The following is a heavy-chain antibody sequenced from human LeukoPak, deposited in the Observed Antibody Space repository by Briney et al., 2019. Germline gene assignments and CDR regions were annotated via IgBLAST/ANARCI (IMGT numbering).Heavy chain of an antibody. CDR1: GYTFTGYY. D-gene: IGHD3-9*01. CDR3: ARVLGLDWLLSDAFDI. CDR2: INPNNGGT. J-gene: IGHJ3*02. V-gene: IGHV1-2*02. Sequence: ASVKVSCKASGYTFTGYYIHWVRQAPGQGLEWMGWINPNNGGTNYAQKFQGRVTMTRDTSIYTAYMELSRLRSDDTAVYYCARVLGLDWLLSDAFDIWGQGTMVTVSS.